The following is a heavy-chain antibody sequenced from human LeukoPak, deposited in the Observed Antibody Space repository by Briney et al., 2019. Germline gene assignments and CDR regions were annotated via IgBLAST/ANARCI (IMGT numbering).Heavy chain of an antibody. D-gene: IGHD6-13*01. CDR2: IKPDGSEK. Sequence: GGSLRLSCAASGFTFSSYWMSWPRQAPGKGLEWVANIKPDGSEKYYVDSVKGRFTISRDNAKNSPYLQMNSLRTEDTALYYCARADSSSWDQWGQGTLVTVSS. V-gene: IGHV3-7*01. J-gene: IGHJ4*02. CDR1: GFTFSSYW. CDR3: ARADSSSWDQ.